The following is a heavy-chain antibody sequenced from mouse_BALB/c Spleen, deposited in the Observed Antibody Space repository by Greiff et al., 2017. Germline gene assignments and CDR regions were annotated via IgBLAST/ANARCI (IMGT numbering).Heavy chain of an antibody. Sequence: EVHLVESGGGLVQPGGSRKLSCAASGFTFSSFGMHWVRQAPEKGLEWVAYISSGSSTIYYADTVKGRFTISRDNPKNTLFLQMTSLRSEDTAMYYCARGGYYGSSPLDYYAMDYWGQGTSVTVSS. V-gene: IGHV5-17*02. D-gene: IGHD1-1*01. CDR3: ARGGYYGSSPLDYYAMDY. CDR2: ISSGSSTI. J-gene: IGHJ4*01. CDR1: GFTFSSFG.